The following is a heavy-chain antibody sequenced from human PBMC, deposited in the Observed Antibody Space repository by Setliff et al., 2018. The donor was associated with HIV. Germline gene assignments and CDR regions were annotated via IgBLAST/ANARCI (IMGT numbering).Heavy chain of an antibody. CDR2: IYYSGST. J-gene: IGHJ4*02. CDR3: ARGGGPDTNFDS. Sequence: PSETLSLTCTVSGETIRNGFYYWHWMRQPPGKGLEWIGSIYYSGSTHYKSSLKSRVTISVDTSKNQFSLRLSSVTAADTAVYYCARGGGPDTNFDSWGRGTLGTV. V-gene: IGHV4-39*07. CDR1: GETIRNGFYY.